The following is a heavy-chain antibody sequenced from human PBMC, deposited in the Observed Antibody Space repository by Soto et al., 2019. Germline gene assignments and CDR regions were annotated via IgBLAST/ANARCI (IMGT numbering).Heavy chain of an antibody. CDR3: VSRIPSWVFDY. CDR2: MYAGGDT. Sequence: GGSLRLSCGASGLSVSDNYMGWVRQAPGRGLEWVSVMYAGGDTHYADSVKGRFAISRDKSENTLYLQMNSLRDEDTGVYFCVSRIPSWVFDYWGLGTLVTVSS. CDR1: GLSVSDNY. D-gene: IGHD2-21*01. J-gene: IGHJ4*01. V-gene: IGHV3-53*01.